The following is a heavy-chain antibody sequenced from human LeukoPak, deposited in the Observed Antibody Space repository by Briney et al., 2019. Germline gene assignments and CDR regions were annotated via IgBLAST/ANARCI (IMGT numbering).Heavy chain of an antibody. D-gene: IGHD2-8*01. Sequence: PGRSLRLSCAASGFTFSSYGMHWVRQAPGKGLEWVAVISYDGSNKYYADSVKGRFTISRDNSKNTLYLQMNSLRAEDTAVYYCAKDGVLMVYALAYYFDYWGQGTLVAVSS. CDR1: GFTFSSYG. CDR2: ISYDGSNK. V-gene: IGHV3-30*18. J-gene: IGHJ4*02. CDR3: AKDGVLMVYALAYYFDY.